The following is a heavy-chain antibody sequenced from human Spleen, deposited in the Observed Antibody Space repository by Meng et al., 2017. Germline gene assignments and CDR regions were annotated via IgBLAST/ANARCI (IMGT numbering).Heavy chain of an antibody. J-gene: IGHJ6*02. D-gene: IGHD3-10*01. CDR1: GYSITGSYN. CDR3: ASDGLLWFGELCSLGRDYGMDV. V-gene: IGHV4-38-2*02. CDR2: IYQSGST. Sequence: SETLSLTCTVSGYSITGSYNWGWIRQSPGKGLEWIGSIYQSGSTYYNPSLKIRVTMSADTSKNQFSLKLTSVTAADTAVYYCASDGLLWFGELCSLGRDYGMDVWGQGTTVNVSS.